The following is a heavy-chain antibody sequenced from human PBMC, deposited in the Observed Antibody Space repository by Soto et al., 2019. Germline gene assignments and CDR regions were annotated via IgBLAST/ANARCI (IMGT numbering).Heavy chain of an antibody. J-gene: IGHJ5*02. Sequence: SETLSLTCTVSGGSVSSGDYYWSWIRQPPGKGLEWIGYIYYSGNTNYNPSLKSRVIISVDTSKNLFSLKLTSVTAAGTAVYYCALIPVDTSMIYCPVPWCPGTLVT. CDR2: IYYSGNT. CDR1: GGSVSSGDYY. CDR3: ALIPVDTSMIYCPVP. D-gene: IGHD5-18*01. V-gene: IGHV4-61*08.